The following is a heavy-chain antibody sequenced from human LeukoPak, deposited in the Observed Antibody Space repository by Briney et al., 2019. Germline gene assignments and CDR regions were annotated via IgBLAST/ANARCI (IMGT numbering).Heavy chain of an antibody. CDR1: GFTFDDYA. D-gene: IGHD3-9*01. CDR2: ISWNSGSI. V-gene: IGHV3-9*01. J-gene: IGHJ4*02. CDR3: AKEKYDILTGYPGYFDY. Sequence: SLRLSCAASGFTFDDYAMHWVRQAPGKGLEWVSGISWNSGSIGYADSVKGRFTISRDNAKNSLYLQMNSLRAEDTALYYCAKEKYDILTGYPGYFDYWGQGTLVTVSS.